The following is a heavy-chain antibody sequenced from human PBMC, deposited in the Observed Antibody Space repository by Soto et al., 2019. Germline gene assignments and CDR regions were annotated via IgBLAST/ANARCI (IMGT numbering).Heavy chain of an antibody. Sequence: QLQESGPGLVKPSETLSLTCSVSGGSISSYFRNWIRQPPGKGLEWIGCIYDDGSTKYNPSLDSRVTMLLDTSMNQFSLRLTSVTAADTAVYYCVSSRSAIYGDAFDVWGQGTMVTVSS. J-gene: IGHJ3*01. CDR1: GGSISSYF. V-gene: IGHV4-59*03. CDR2: IYDDGST. D-gene: IGHD2-2*01. CDR3: VSSRSAIYGDAFDV.